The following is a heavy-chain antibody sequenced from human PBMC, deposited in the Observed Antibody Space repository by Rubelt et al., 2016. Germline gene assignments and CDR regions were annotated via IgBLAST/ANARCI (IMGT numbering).Heavy chain of an antibody. V-gene: IGHV4-31*03. Sequence: QVQLQESGPGLVKPSQTLSLTCTVSGGSISSGGYYWSWIRQHPGKGLEWIGYISYSGSTYYNPSLKSRVTISVDTSKNQFSLKLSSVTAADTAVYYCARSGLPDTAMVGLFDYWGQGTLVTVSS. CDR1: GGSISSGGYY. J-gene: IGHJ4*02. CDR3: ARSGLPDTAMVGLFDY. D-gene: IGHD5-18*01. CDR2: ISYSGST.